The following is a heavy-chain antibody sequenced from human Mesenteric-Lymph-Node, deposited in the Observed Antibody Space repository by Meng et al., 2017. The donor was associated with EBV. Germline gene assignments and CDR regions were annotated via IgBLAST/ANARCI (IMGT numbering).Heavy chain of an antibody. D-gene: IGHD6-13*01. V-gene: IGHV4-39*01. CDR3: ARREASSPGWFDP. CDR2: IYYSGST. CDR1: GGSISSSNYY. J-gene: IGHJ5*02. Sequence: QVQLQESGPGLVKPSETLSLTCTVSGGSISSSNYYWGWIRQPPGKGLEWIGSIYYSGSTHYNPSLKSRVTISEDTSKNQFSLKVSSVIAADTAVYYCARREASSPGWFDPWGQGTLVTVSS.